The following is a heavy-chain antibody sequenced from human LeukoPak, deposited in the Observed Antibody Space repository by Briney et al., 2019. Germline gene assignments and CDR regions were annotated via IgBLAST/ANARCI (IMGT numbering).Heavy chain of an antibody. CDR1: GYTFTSYG. Sequence: GASVKVSCKASGYTFTSYGISWVRQAPGQGLEWMGWISAYNGNTNYAQKLQGRVTMTTDTSTSTAYMELRSLRSDDTAVYYCARDREAIWFGELLFALDYWGQGTLVTVSS. D-gene: IGHD3-10*01. J-gene: IGHJ4*02. CDR3: ARDREAIWFGELLFALDY. CDR2: ISAYNGNT. V-gene: IGHV1-18*01.